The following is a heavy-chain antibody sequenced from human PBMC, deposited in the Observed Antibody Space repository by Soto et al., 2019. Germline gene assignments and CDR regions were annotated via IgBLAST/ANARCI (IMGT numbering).Heavy chain of an antibody. V-gene: IGHV4-4*02. D-gene: IGHD1-7*01. Sequence: SETLSLTCAVSGGSFTSNNWWTWVRQPPGQGLEWIGEIYRTGSTNYNPSLKSRVTISLDKSENQFSLKVTSLTAADTAVYYCASRDRGTSVDYWGQGTLVTVSS. CDR2: IYRTGST. J-gene: IGHJ4*02. CDR1: GGSFTSNNW. CDR3: ASRDRGTSVDY.